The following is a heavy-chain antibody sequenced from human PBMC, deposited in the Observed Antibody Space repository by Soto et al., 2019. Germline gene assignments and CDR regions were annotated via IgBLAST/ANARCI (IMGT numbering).Heavy chain of an antibody. CDR3: AKDLHDVLLWFGEFGGPDY. J-gene: IGHJ4*02. D-gene: IGHD3-10*01. CDR1: GFTFSSYG. Sequence: GGSLRLSCAASGFTFSSYGMHWVRQAPGKGLEWVAVISYDGSNKYYADSVKGRFTISRDNSKNTLYLQMNSLRAGDTAVYYCAKDLHDVLLWFGEFGGPDYWGQGTLVTVSS. V-gene: IGHV3-30*18. CDR2: ISYDGSNK.